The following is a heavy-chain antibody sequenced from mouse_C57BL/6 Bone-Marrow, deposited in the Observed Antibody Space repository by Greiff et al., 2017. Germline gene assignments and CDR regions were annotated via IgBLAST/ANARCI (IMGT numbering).Heavy chain of an antibody. Sequence: EVKLQESVAELVRPGASVKLSCTASGFNIKNTYMHWVKQRPEQGLEWIGRIDPANGNTTYAPKFQGQATITADTSSNTAYLQLSSLTSEDTAIYYCARTDIYYGLWYFDVWGTGTTVTVSS. J-gene: IGHJ1*03. D-gene: IGHD2-1*01. CDR3: ARTDIYYGLWYFDV. V-gene: IGHV14-3*01. CDR2: IDPANGNT. CDR1: GFNIKNTY.